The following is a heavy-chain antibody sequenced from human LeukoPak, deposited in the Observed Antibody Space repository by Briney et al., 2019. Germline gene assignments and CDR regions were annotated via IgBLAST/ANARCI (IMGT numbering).Heavy chain of an antibody. CDR1: GFTFSARE. CDR3: ARVATMVRVPLDALDI. CDR2: ISRSGSTR. J-gene: IGHJ3*02. V-gene: IGHV3-48*03. Sequence: GSLRLSCAISGFTFSARELTWVRQAPGKGLEWVSYISRSGSTRYYADSVKGRFTITRDNAKNSLYLQMNSLRAEDTAVYYCARVATMVRVPLDALDIWGQGTMVSVSS. D-gene: IGHD3-10*01.